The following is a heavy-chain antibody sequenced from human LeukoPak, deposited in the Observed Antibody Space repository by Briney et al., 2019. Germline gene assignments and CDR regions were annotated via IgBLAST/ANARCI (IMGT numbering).Heavy chain of an antibody. D-gene: IGHD5-12*01. Sequence: SETLSLTCTVSGGSISSGGYYWSWIRQHPGKGLEWIGYIYYSGSTYYNPSLKSRVTISVDTSKNQFSLKLSSVTAADTAVYYCARPDIVATGVDAFDIWGQGTMVTVSS. J-gene: IGHJ3*02. V-gene: IGHV4-31*03. CDR2: IYYSGST. CDR1: GGSISSGGYY. CDR3: ARPDIVATGVDAFDI.